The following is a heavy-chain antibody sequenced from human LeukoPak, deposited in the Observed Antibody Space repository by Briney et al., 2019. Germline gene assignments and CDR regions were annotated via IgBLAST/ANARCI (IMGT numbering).Heavy chain of an antibody. D-gene: IGHD5-12*01. J-gene: IGHJ6*03. Sequence: SVKVSCKASGYTFTSYAISWVRQAPGQGLEWMGGIIPIFGTANYAQKFQGRVTITADESTSTAYMELSSLRSEDTAVYYCAREEATIRRTDYYYYYYMDVWGKGTTVTVSS. V-gene: IGHV1-69*13. CDR3: AREEATIRRTDYYYYYYMDV. CDR2: IIPIFGTA. CDR1: GYTFTSYA.